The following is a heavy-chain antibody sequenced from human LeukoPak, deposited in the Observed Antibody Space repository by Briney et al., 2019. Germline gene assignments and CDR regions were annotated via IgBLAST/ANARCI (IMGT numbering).Heavy chain of an antibody. Sequence: GGSLRLSCAASGFTVSSNYMSWVRQAPGKGLEWVSVIYSGGSTYYADSVKGRFTISRDNSKNTLYLQMNSLRAEDTAVYYCARVDPGSYYGDYWGQGTLVTVSS. D-gene: IGHD1-26*01. CDR2: IYSGGST. V-gene: IGHV3-53*01. CDR1: GFTVSSNY. J-gene: IGHJ4*02. CDR3: ARVDPGSYYGDY.